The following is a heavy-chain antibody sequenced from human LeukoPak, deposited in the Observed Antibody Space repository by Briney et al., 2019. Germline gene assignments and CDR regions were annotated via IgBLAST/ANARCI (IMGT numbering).Heavy chain of an antibody. CDR3: ARAPTGYWFDP. CDR1: GGSISSGGYY. Sequence: PSETLSLTCTVSGGSISSGGYYWSWVRQHPGKGLEWIGYIYYSGSTYYNPSLKSRVTISVDTSKNQFSLNLSSVTAADTAVYYCARAPTGYWFDPWGQGTLVTVSS. D-gene: IGHD4-17*01. V-gene: IGHV4-31*03. CDR2: IYYSGST. J-gene: IGHJ5*02.